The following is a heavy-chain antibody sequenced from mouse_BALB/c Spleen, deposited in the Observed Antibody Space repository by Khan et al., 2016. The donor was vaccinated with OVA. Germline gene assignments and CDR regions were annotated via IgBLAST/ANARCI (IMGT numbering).Heavy chain of an antibody. D-gene: IGHD3-3*01. J-gene: IGHJ3*01. V-gene: IGHV3-2*02. CDR3: ARGTIGRFAY. Sequence: EVQLQESGPGLVKPSQSLSLTCTVTGYSITSDYAWNWIRQFPGNILEWMGFISYSGSTSYKSSLKSRIFITRDTSKNQFFLQLNSVTTEDTATYYCARGTIGRFAYWGQGTLVTVSA. CDR1: GYSITSDYA. CDR2: ISYSGST.